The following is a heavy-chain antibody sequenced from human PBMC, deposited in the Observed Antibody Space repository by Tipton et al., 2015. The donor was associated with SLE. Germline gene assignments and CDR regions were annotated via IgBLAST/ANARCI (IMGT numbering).Heavy chain of an antibody. Sequence: LRLSCTVSGASISSGTYFWSWIRQSAGKGLEWIGRIYTSGSTKYNPSLKSRVTLSLDTSKNQFSLNLNSVTVADTAVYYCARGYYYDTTGYRSWMDPWGQGTLVTVSS. V-gene: IGHV4-61*02. CDR3: ARGYYYDTTGYRSWMDP. J-gene: IGHJ5*02. CDR2: IYTSGST. D-gene: IGHD3-22*01. CDR1: GASISSGTYF.